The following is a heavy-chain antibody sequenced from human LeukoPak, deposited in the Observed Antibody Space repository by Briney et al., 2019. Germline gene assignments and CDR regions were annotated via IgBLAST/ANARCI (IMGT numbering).Heavy chain of an antibody. CDR3: AKAPGYDFWSGYSYFDY. Sequence: GGSLRLSCAASGFTFDDYAMHWVRQAPGKGLGWVSGISWNSGSIVYADSVKGRFTISRDNAKNSLYLQMNSLRAEDMALYYCAKAPGYDFWSGYSYFDYWGQGTLVTVSS. CDR2: ISWNSGSI. D-gene: IGHD3-3*01. V-gene: IGHV3-9*03. CDR1: GFTFDDYA. J-gene: IGHJ4*02.